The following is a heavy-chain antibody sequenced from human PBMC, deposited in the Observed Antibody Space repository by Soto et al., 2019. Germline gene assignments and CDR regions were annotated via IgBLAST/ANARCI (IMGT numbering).Heavy chain of an antibody. Sequence: SETLSLTCTVADGSISSYYXSWIRQPPGKGLEWIGYIYYSGSTNYNPSLKSRVTISVDTSKNQFSLKLSSVTAADTAVYYCARPHGGSSGWDNWPDYWGQGTLVTVSS. D-gene: IGHD6-25*01. V-gene: IGHV4-59*01. CDR1: DGSISSYY. CDR2: IYYSGST. J-gene: IGHJ4*02. CDR3: ARPHGGSSGWDNWPDY.